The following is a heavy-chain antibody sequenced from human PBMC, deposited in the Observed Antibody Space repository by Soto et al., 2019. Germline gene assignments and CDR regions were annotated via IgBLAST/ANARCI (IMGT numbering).Heavy chain of an antibody. D-gene: IGHD4-17*01. CDR3: AREIIPLTTDWYFDL. CDR1: GGSISGGGYY. CDR2: TYDSGST. J-gene: IGHJ2*01. Sequence: QVQLQESGPGLVKPSETLSLTCTVSGGSISGGGYYWSWIRQPPGKGLELIGYTYDSGSTYYNPSLKSRISISVDTSKNQFSLRLTSVTAADTAVYYCAREIIPLTTDWYFDLWGRGTLVTVSS. V-gene: IGHV4-30-4*01.